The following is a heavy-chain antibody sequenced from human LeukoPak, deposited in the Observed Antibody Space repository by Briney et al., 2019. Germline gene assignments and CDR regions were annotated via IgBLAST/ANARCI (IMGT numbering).Heavy chain of an antibody. D-gene: IGHD5-18*01. CDR2: ISDSSTYI. CDR1: GFTFSSYA. CDR3: AREPTSMGSDY. J-gene: IGHJ4*02. V-gene: IGHV3-21*01. Sequence: GGSLRLSCAASGFTFSSYAMSWVRQAPGKGLEWVSSISDSSTYIYYTDSVKGRFTISRDNAKNSLYLQMNSLRADDAAVYYCAREPTSMGSDYWGQGTLVTVSS.